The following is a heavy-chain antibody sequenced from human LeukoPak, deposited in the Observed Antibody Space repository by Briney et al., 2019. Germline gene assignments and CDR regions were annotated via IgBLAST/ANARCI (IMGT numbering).Heavy chain of an antibody. CDR2: IYTSGST. CDR3: ARAGGYYDSSGYYGTFDY. V-gene: IGHV4-61*02. CDR1: GGSISSGSYY. D-gene: IGHD3-22*01. Sequence: KASETLSLTCTVSGGSISSGSYYWSWIRQPAGKGLEWIGRIYTSGSTNYNPSLKSRVTISVDTSKNQFSLELSSVTAADTAVYYCARAGGYYDSSGYYGTFDYWGQGTLVTVSS. J-gene: IGHJ4*02.